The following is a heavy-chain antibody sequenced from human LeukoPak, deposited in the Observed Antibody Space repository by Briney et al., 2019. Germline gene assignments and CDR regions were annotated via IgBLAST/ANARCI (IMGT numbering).Heavy chain of an antibody. D-gene: IGHD4-17*01. CDR1: GFTFSNFA. J-gene: IGHJ5*02. CDR3: TKDPNGDYVGAFDP. Sequence: QAGGSLRLSCAASGFTFSNFAMTWVRQAPGKGLEWVSSITGSHGPTYNTDSVKGRFTISRDNFQNTLYLQMNSLRAEDTAVYYCTKDPNGDYVGAFDPWGQGTLVTVSS. V-gene: IGHV3-23*01. CDR2: ITGSHGPT.